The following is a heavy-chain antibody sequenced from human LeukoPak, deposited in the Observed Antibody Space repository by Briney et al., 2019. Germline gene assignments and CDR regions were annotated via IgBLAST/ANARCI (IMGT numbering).Heavy chain of an antibody. CDR2: INHSGSI. J-gene: IGHJ4*02. Sequence: SETLSLTCAVYGGSFSGYYWSWIRQPPGKGLEWIGEINHSGSINYNPSLKSRVTISVDTSKNQFSLKLSSVTAADTAVYYCARARKWYYGSGSYYPYYFDYWGQGTLVTVSS. CDR3: ARARKWYYGSGSYYPYYFDY. D-gene: IGHD3-10*01. V-gene: IGHV4-34*01. CDR1: GGSFSGYY.